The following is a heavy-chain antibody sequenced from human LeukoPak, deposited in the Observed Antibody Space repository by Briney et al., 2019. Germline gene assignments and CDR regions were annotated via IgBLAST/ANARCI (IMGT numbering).Heavy chain of an antibody. CDR3: ASRIFMTVGNSAFDI. CDR1: GGSVDSGSYY. J-gene: IGHJ3*02. Sequence: PSETLSLTCTVSGGSVDSGSYYWGWIRQSPGKGLEWIGSIYYSGDTYYNPSLKSRVTISVDTSKNQFSLKLSSVTAADTAVYYCASRIFMTVGNSAFDIWGQGTMVTVSS. CDR2: IYYSGDT. V-gene: IGHV4-39*07. D-gene: IGHD3-22*01.